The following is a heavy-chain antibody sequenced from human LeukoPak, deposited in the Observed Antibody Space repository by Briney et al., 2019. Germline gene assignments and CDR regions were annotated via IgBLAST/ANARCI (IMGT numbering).Heavy chain of an antibody. J-gene: IGHJ4*02. Sequence: GGSLRLSCAASGFTVSSNYMSWVRQAPGKGLEWVSIIYGSGDTCYADSVKGRFTISRDNAKNSLYLQMNSLRAEDTAVYYCARMGATRRYFDYWGQGTLVTVSS. CDR3: ARMGATRRYFDY. CDR2: IYGSGDT. CDR1: GFTVSSNY. D-gene: IGHD1-26*01. V-gene: IGHV3-66*01.